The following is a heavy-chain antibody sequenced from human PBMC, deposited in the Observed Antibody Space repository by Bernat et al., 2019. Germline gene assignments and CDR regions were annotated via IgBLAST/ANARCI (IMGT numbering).Heavy chain of an antibody. D-gene: IGHD3-10*01. CDR2: IWYDGSQK. J-gene: IGHJ4*02. CDR1: GVTFRNYG. CDR3: ATWRGSGNYYDY. V-gene: IGHV3-33*01. Sequence: QVQLVESGGGVVQPGGSLRLSCAVSGVTFRNYGMHWVRQAPGKGLEWVAVIWYDGSQKYYADSVKDRFTISRDNSKNTLYLQMNSLRVEDTAMYHCATWRGSGNYYDYWGQGTLVTVSS.